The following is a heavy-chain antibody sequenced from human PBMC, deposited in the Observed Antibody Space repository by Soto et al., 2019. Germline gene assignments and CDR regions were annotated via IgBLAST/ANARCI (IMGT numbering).Heavy chain of an antibody. V-gene: IGHV3-33*01. D-gene: IGHD2-2*01. CDR1: GFTFSSYG. J-gene: IGHJ4*02. Sequence: QVHLVESGGGVVQPGRSLRLSCAASGFTFSSYGMHWVRQAPGKGLEWVAIIWYDGSNKYYADSVKGRFTISRDNFKNTRYLQMNSLRAEDTAVYSCARDRNSWYFDYWGQGTLVTVSS. CDR2: IWYDGSNK. CDR3: ARDRNSWYFDY.